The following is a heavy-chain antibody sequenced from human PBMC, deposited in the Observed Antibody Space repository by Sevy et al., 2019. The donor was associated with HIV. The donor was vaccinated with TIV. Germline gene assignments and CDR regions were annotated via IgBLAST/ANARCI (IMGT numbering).Heavy chain of an antibody. Sequence: GGSLRLSCAASGITLTPYWMHWVRQVPGKGLVWVSRSNSDGSSTSYAESVKGRFTITRENGKNTVYLQMKSMRVEDTVVDYCTRGLYYYDMTGHQEPSDYRGQGVLVTVSS. CDR2: SNSDGSST. V-gene: IGHV3-74*01. D-gene: IGHD3-22*01. CDR1: GITLTPYW. J-gene: IGHJ4*02. CDR3: TRGLYYYDMTGHQEPSDY.